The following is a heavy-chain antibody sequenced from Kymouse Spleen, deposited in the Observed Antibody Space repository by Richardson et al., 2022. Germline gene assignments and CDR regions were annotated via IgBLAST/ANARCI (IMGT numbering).Heavy chain of an antibody. J-gene: IGHJ6*02. D-gene: IGHD6-13*01. CDR3: AKERSSWSMDV. CDR1: GFTFSSYG. Sequence: QVQLVESGGGVVQPGRSLRLSCAASGFTFSSYGMHWVRQAPGKGLEWVAVISYDGSNKYYADSVKGRFTISRDNSKNTLYLQMNSLRAEDTAVYYCAKERSSWSMDVWGQGTTVTVSS. CDR2: ISYDGSNK. V-gene: IGHV3-30*18.